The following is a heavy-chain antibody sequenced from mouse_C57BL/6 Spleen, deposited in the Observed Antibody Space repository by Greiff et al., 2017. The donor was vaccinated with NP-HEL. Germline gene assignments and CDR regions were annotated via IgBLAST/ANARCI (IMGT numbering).Heavy chain of an antibody. J-gene: IGHJ1*03. CDR3: ASHYYYGSSYEWYFDV. Sequence: VQLQQSGPELVKPGASVKLSCKASGYTFTSYDINWVKQRPGQGLEWIGWIYPRDGSTKYNEKFKGKATLTVDTSSSTAYMELHSLTSEDSAVYFCASHYYYGSSYEWYFDVWGTGTTVTVSS. D-gene: IGHD1-1*01. V-gene: IGHV1-85*01. CDR2: IYPRDGST. CDR1: GYTFTSYD.